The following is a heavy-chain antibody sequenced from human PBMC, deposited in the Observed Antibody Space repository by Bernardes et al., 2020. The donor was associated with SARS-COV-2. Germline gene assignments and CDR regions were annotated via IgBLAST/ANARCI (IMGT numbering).Heavy chain of an antibody. J-gene: IGHJ4*02. D-gene: IGHD2-2*01. CDR1: GFTFSDYY. CDR2: ISISSSNT. CDR3: ARDLGYCSSTSLLCGRYYFDY. Sequence: GVSLRLSCAASGFTFSDYYMSWIRQAPGKGLEWVSYISISSSNTNYADSVKGRFTISRDNAKNSLYLQMNSLRAEATAVYYCARDLGYCSSTSLLCGRYYFDYWGQGTLVTGSA. V-gene: IGHV3-11*05.